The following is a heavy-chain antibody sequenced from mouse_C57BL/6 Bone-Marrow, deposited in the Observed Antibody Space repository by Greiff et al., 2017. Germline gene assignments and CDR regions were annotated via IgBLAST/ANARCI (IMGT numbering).Heavy chain of an antibody. V-gene: IGHV1-18*01. CDR1: GYTFTDYN. D-gene: IGHD2-3*01. J-gene: IGHJ3*01. CDR2: INPNNGGT. Sequence: EVKLQESGPELVKPGASVKIPCKASGYTFTDYNMDWVKQSHGKSLEWIGDINPNNGGTIYNQKFKGKATLTVDKSSSTAYMELRSLTSEDTAVYYCARRLLSWFAYWGQGTLVTVSA. CDR3: ARRLLSWFAY.